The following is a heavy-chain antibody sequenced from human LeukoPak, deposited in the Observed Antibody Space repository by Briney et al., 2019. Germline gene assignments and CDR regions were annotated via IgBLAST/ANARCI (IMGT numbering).Heavy chain of an antibody. CDR2: INPNSGGT. CDR3: AGTSGGGWFDP. Sequence: ASLKVSCKASGYTFTGYYMHWVRQAPGQGLGWMGWINPNSGGTNYAQKFQGRVTMTRDTSISTAYMELSRLRSDDTAVYYCAGTSGGGWFDPWGRGTLVTVSS. V-gene: IGHV1-2*02. J-gene: IGHJ5*02. CDR1: GYTFTGYY. D-gene: IGHD6-19*01.